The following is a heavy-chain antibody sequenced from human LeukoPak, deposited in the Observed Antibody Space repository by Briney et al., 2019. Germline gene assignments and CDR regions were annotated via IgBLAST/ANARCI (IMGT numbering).Heavy chain of an antibody. CDR3: ARLMASSSWYFDY. Sequence: SETLSLTCTVSGYSISSGYYWGWIRPPPGKGLGWIGSIYHSGSTYYNPSLKSRVTISVDTSKNQFSLKLSSVTAADTAVYYCARLMASSSWYFDYWGQGTLVTVSS. CDR1: GYSISSGYY. CDR2: IYHSGST. D-gene: IGHD6-13*01. V-gene: IGHV4-38-2*02. J-gene: IGHJ4*02.